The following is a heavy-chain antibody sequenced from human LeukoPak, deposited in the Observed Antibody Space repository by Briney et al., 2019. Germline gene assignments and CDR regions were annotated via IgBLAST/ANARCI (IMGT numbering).Heavy chain of an antibody. J-gene: IGHJ6*03. CDR3: ARRVVPSHYYYDMDV. CDR2: IYYSGST. Sequence: PSDTLSLTCTLSGRSISSYYWSWIPQPPGKGLEWIGYIYYSGSTNYTPSLKSRVTISVDTSKNQFSLKLSSVTAADTAVYYCARRVVPSHYYYDMDVWGKGTTVTVSS. D-gene: IGHD2-8*01. CDR1: GRSISSYY. V-gene: IGHV4-59*08.